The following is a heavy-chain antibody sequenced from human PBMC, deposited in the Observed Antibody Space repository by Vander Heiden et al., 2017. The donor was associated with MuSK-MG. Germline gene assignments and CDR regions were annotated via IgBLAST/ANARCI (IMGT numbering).Heavy chain of an antibody. CDR2: IIPIFGTA. J-gene: IGHJ5*02. V-gene: IGHV1-69*06. CDR3: ASVPRGRGGPPLRARVDP. CDR1: GGTFSSYA. Sequence: GQSGAEVKKPGSSVKVSCKASGGTFSSYAISWVRQAPGQGLEWMGGIIPIFGTANYAQKFRGRVTITADKSTSTAYMELSSLRSEDTGVYYCASVPRGRGGPPLRARVDPWDQGTLVPVS. D-gene: IGHD3-10*01.